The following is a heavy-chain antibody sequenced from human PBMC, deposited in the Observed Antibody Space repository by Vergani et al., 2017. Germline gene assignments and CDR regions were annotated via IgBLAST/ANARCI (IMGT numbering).Heavy chain of an antibody. CDR2: IYYSGST. V-gene: IGHV4-59*01. D-gene: IGHD4-17*01. CDR1: GGSTSSYY. Sequence: QVQLQESGPGLVKPSETLSLTCTVSGGSTSSYYWSWIRQPPGKGLEWIGYIYYSGSTNYNPSLKSRVTISVDTSKNQFSLKLSSVTAADTAVYYCARVGGDYTLYYYYYYMDVWGKGTTVTVSS. CDR3: ARVGGDYTLYYYYYYMDV. J-gene: IGHJ6*03.